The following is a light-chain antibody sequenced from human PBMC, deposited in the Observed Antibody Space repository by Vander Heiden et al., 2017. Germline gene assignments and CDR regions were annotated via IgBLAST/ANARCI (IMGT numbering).Light chain of an antibody. CDR2: VAS. V-gene: IGKV1-9*01. CDR1: QGISNY. J-gene: IGKJ5*01. CDR3: QQFNCFPIT. Sequence: DIQLTQSPSFLSASVGDRVTITCRASQGISNYLAWYQQRPGQAPKLLIYVASTLQSGVPSRFSGSGSGTEFTLTISSLQPEDFATYYCQQFNCFPITFGQGTQLEIK.